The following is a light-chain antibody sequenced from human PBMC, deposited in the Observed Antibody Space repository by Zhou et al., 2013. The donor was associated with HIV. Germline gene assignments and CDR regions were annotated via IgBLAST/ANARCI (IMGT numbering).Light chain of an antibody. CDR2: AAS. Sequence: VLTQSPGTLHLSPGERAALSCRASQSVGNELAWYQQRPGLPPRLVIYAASTRATGIPARFSGSGSGTEFTLTISGLQSEDFAVYYCQQYNNWPPFTFGGGTKVEIK. V-gene: IGKV3-15*01. J-gene: IGKJ4*01. CDR3: QQYNNWPPFT. CDR1: QSVGNE.